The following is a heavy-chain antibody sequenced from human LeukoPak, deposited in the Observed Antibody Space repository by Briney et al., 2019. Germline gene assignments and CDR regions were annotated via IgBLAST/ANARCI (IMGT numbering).Heavy chain of an antibody. J-gene: IGHJ6*02. CDR2: ISGSGDST. V-gene: IGHV3-23*01. CDR3: ANSNYYDSSGYYYYYYGMDV. D-gene: IGHD3-22*01. Sequence: GGSLRLSCAASGFTFSGYAMSWVRQAPGKGLEWVSTISGSGDSTYYADSVKGRFTISRDNAKNSLYLQMNSLRAEDMAVYYCANSNYYDSSGYYYYYYGMDVWGQGTTVTVSS. CDR1: GFTFSGYA.